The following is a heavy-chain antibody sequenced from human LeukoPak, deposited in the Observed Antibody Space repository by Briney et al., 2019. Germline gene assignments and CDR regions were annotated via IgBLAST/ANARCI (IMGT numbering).Heavy chain of an antibody. V-gene: IGHV1-24*01. CDR1: GGTFSSYA. Sequence: ASVKVSCKASGGTFSSYAISWVRQAPGKGLEWMGGFDPEGGETIYAQKFQGRVTMTEDTSTDTAYMELSSLRSEDTAVYYCATDRPKMTTGRFDPWGQGTLVTVSS. CDR3: ATDRPKMTTGRFDP. J-gene: IGHJ5*02. D-gene: IGHD5-24*01. CDR2: FDPEGGET.